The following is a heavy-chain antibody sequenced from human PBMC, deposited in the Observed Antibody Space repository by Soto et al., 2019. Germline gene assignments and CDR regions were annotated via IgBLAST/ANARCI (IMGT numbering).Heavy chain of an antibody. D-gene: IGHD6-6*01. CDR3: ARWAYYSSSSFDY. J-gene: IGHJ4*02. CDR2: IYYSGST. V-gene: IGHV4-31*03. CDR1: GGSISSGGYY. Sequence: SETLSLTCTVSGGSISSGGYYWSWIRQHPGKGLEWIGYIYYSGSTYYNPSLKSRVTISVDTSKNQFSLKLSSVTAADTAAYYCARWAYYSSSSFDYWGQGTLVTVSS.